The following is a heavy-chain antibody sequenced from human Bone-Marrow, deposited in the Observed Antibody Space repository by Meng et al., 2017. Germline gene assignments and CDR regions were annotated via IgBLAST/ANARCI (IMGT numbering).Heavy chain of an antibody. CDR3: ARDGFDWFTDYYYHGIDV. CDR2: IIPIFGTA. D-gene: IGHD3-9*01. CDR1: GGTFSSYA. V-gene: IGHV1-69*05. Sequence: SVTVSCKASGGTFSSYAISWVRQAPGQGLEWMGGIIPIFGTANYAQKCQGRVTITTDESTSTAYMELRSLRSDDTAVYYCARDGFDWFTDYYYHGIDVWGQGTTVTVSS. J-gene: IGHJ6*02.